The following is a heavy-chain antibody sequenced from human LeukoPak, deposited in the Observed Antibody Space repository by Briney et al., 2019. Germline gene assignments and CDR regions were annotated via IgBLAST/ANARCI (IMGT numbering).Heavy chain of an antibody. V-gene: IGHV1-3*01. CDR2: INAGNGNT. CDR1: GCTFTSYA. J-gene: IGHJ5*02. D-gene: IGHD3-10*01. Sequence: GASVKVSCKASGCTFTSYAMHWVRQAPGQRLEWMGWINAGNGNTKYSQKFQGRVTITRDTSASTAYMELSSLRSEDTAVYYCARDDGGGCFDPWGQGTLVTVSS. CDR3: ARDDGGGCFDP.